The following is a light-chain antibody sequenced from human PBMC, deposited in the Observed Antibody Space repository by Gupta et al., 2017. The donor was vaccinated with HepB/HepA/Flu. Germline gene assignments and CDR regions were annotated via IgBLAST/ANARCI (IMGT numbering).Light chain of an antibody. J-gene: IGKJ1*01. V-gene: IGKV1-17*01. CDR1: QGIRND. CDR3: RQHNSFPWT. CDR2: AVS. Sequence: DIQMTHSPSSLSASVGDRVTITCRASQGIRNDLGWYQQKPGKPPKRLIYAVSRLQSGVPSRFSGSGSGTEFTLAISSRQPEDFAIYYCRQHNSFPWTFGQGTKVEIE.